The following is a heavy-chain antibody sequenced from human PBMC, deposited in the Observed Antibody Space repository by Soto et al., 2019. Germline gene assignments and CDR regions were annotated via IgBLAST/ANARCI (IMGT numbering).Heavy chain of an antibody. D-gene: IGHD6-13*01. CDR2: ISGSGGST. J-gene: IGHJ5*02. CDR3: AKDPFPQQLVRGPNWFDP. V-gene: IGHV3-23*01. Sequence: EVQLLESGGGLVQPGGSLRLSCAASGFTFSSYAMSWVRQAPGKGLEWVSAISGSGGSTYYVDSVKGRFTISRDNSKNTLYLQMNSLRAEDTAVYYCAKDPFPQQLVRGPNWFDPWGQGTLVTVSS. CDR1: GFTFSSYA.